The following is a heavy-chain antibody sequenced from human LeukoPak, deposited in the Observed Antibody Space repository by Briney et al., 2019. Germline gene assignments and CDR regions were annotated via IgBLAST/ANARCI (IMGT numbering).Heavy chain of an antibody. CDR2: MNPNSGNT. Sequence: ASVKVSCKASGYTFTSYDINWVRQATGQGLELMGWMNPNSGNTGYAQKFQGRVTMTRNTSISTAYMELSSLRSEDTAVYYCARVYSFPDSYWNYSPFDYWGQGTLVTVSS. J-gene: IGHJ4*02. CDR1: GYTFTSYD. V-gene: IGHV1-8*01. CDR3: ARVYSFPDSYWNYSPFDY. D-gene: IGHD1-7*01.